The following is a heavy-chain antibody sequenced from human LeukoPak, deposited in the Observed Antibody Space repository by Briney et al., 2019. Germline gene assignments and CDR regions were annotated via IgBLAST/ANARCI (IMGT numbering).Heavy chain of an antibody. J-gene: IGHJ4*02. CDR3: ARDSGDSSSWPYYFDY. CDR1: GFTVSSNY. CDR2: IYSGDTT. V-gene: IGHV3-66*02. Sequence: PGESLRLSWAPSGFTVSSNYMSWVRQAPGRGLGWDSVIYSGDTTYYADSVKGRFTISRDNSKNTLYLHMNSLRTEDTGVYYCARDSGDSSSWPYYFDYWGQGTLVTVSS. D-gene: IGHD6-13*01.